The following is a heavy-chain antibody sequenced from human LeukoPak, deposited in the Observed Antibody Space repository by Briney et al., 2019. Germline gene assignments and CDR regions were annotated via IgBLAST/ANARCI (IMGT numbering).Heavy chain of an antibody. D-gene: IGHD3-22*01. CDR3: ARGNNDSSGYHRYFDY. CDR1: GGSISSSSYY. V-gene: IGHV4-39*07. CDR2: INYSGTT. Sequence: PSETLSLTCTVSGGSISSSSYYWGWIRQSPGKGLEWIGSINYSGTTYYNPSLKSRLTISIDTSKNQFSLKLSSVTAADTAVYYCARGNNDSSGYHRYFDYWGQGTLVTVSS. J-gene: IGHJ4*02.